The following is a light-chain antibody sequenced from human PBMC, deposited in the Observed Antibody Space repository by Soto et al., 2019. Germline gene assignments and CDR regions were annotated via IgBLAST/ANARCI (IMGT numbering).Light chain of an antibody. CDR1: QGISNW. CDR3: QQDNSFPLT. Sequence: DIQMTQSPSSVSASVGDRVSITCRASQGISNWLAWYQQKPGRAPKLLIYTGSSLQSGVPLRFSGTGSGTDFTLTISSLQPEDVATYYCQQDNSFPLTFGGGTKVEIK. V-gene: IGKV1-12*01. CDR2: TGS. J-gene: IGKJ4*01.